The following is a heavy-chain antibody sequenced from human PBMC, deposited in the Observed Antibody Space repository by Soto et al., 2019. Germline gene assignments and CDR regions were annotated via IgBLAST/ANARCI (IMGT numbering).Heavy chain of an antibody. Sequence: SETLSLTCSVSGVSIGSHFWSWIRQAPGKGPELVGYIYHTVNTNYNPALKSRVTISVDTSKNQFSLKLSSVTAADTAVYYCARTRENSGLFSDRTYYFDYWGQGTLVTVSS. D-gene: IGHD6-25*01. J-gene: IGHJ4*02. V-gene: IGHV4-59*11. CDR3: ARTRENSGLFSDRTYYFDY. CDR2: IYHTVNT. CDR1: GVSIGSHF.